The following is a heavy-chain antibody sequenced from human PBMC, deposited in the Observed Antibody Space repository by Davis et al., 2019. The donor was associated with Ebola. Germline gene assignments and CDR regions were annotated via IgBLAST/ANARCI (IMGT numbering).Heavy chain of an antibody. V-gene: IGHV3-21*06. Sequence: GESLKISCAASGFIFSNYDINWVRQAPGKGLEWVSHISRSRAYIYYSDSVKGRFTISRDNAENSVFLQMDSLGDEDTAVYFCARGSGCDGDCYPGLDALDVWGQGTKVTVSS. D-gene: IGHD2-21*02. CDR3: ARGSGCDGDCYPGLDALDV. J-gene: IGHJ3*01. CDR2: ISRSRAYI. CDR1: GFIFSNYD.